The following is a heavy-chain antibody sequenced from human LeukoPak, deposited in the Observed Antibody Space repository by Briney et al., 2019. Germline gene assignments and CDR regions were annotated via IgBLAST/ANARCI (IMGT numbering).Heavy chain of an antibody. CDR2: IYSGGST. Sequence: GSLRLSFAASGFTVSSNYMSWVRQAPGKGLEWVSVIYSGGSTYYADSVKGRFTISRDNSKNTLYLQMNSLRAEDTAVYYCARSHPYCSSTSCYSGWGQGTLVTVSS. J-gene: IGHJ4*02. CDR1: GFTVSSNY. D-gene: IGHD2-2*01. CDR3: ARSHPYCSSTSCYSG. V-gene: IGHV3-66*01.